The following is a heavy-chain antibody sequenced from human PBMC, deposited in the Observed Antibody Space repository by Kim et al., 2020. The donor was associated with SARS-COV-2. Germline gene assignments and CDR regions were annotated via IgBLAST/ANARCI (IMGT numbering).Heavy chain of an antibody. D-gene: IGHD6-6*01. Sequence: GGSLRLSCAASGFTFSSYAMHWVRQAPGKGLEWVAVISYDGSNKYYADSVKGRFTISRDNSKNTLYLQMNSLRAEDTAVYYCARAHRLYSSSYLDFDYWG. V-gene: IGHV3-30-3*01. CDR2: ISYDGSNK. J-gene: IGHJ4*01. CDR1: GFTFSSYA. CDR3: ARAHRLYSSSYLDFDY.